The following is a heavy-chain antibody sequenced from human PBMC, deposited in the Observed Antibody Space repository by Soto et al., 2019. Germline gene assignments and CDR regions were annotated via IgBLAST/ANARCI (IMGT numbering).Heavy chain of an antibody. V-gene: IGHV3-23*01. CDR1: GFTFSTYT. D-gene: IGHD3-3*01. J-gene: IGHJ6*03. CDR2: IGCCSGSST. CDR3: ARVTPEFGVVHYYYYMDV. Sequence: GGSLRLSCAASGFTFSTYTMNWVRQAPGKGLEWVSGIGCCSGSSTYYADFVKGRFTISRDNSKNTLYLQMNSLRAEDTAVYYCARVTPEFGVVHYYYYMDVWGKGTTVTVSS.